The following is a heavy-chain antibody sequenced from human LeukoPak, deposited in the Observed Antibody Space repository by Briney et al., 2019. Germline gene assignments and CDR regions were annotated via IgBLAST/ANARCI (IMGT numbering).Heavy chain of an antibody. CDR3: AKTEPIRYFDWFDAFDI. V-gene: IGHV3-23*01. CDR1: GFTFSSYG. CDR2: ISGSGGAT. Sequence: GGTLRLSCAASGFTFSSYGMSWVRQAPGKGLEWVSAISGSGGATYYADSVKGRFTISRDNAKHTMYLQMNSLTAEDTAVYYCAKTEPIRYFDWFDAFDIWGQGTMVTVSS. D-gene: IGHD3-9*01. J-gene: IGHJ3*02.